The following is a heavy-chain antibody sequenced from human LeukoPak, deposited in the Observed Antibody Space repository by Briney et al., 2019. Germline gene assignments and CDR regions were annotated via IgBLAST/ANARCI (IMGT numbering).Heavy chain of an antibody. D-gene: IGHD3-16*01. CDR3: AKVARTFYAFDI. CDR2: ISGSGGST. CDR1: GFTFSSYA. Sequence: LSGGSLRLSCAASGFTFSSYAMSWVRQASGKGLEWVSAISGSGGSTYYADSVKGRFTISRDNSKNTLYLQMNSLRAEDTAVYYCAKVARTFYAFDIWGQGTMVTVSS. V-gene: IGHV3-23*01. J-gene: IGHJ3*02.